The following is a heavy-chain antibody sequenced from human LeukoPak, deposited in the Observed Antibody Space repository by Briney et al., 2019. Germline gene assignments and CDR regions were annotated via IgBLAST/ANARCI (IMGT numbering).Heavy chain of an antibody. V-gene: IGHV5-51*01. Sequence: RGESLKISCKGSGYSFTNYWIGWVRQMPGKGLEWMGIIYPRDSDTRYSPSFQGQVTVSADKSISTAYLQWNTLEASDTAMYYCARRQYSGFDFYFWGQGTLVTVFS. CDR3: ARRQYSGFDFYF. J-gene: IGHJ4*02. D-gene: IGHD5-12*01. CDR2: IYPRDSDT. CDR1: GYSFTNYW.